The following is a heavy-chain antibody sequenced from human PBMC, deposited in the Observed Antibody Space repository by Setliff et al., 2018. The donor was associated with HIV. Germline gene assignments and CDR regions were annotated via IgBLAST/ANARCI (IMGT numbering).Heavy chain of an antibody. CDR1: GGSISSHY. CDR3: ARTSVSGWRTPAFDI. J-gene: IGHJ3*02. V-gene: IGHV4-59*11. CDR2: IYYSGST. D-gene: IGHD6-19*01. Sequence: PSETLSLTCTVSGGSISSHYWSWIRQPPGKGLEWIGYIYYSGSTNYNPSLKSRVTISVDTSKNQFSLKLSSVTAADTAVYHCARTSVSGWRTPAFDIWGQGTMVTVSS.